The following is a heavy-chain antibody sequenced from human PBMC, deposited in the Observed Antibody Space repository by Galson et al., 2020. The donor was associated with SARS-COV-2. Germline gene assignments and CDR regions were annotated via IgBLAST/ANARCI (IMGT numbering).Heavy chain of an antibody. D-gene: IGHD3-16*01. Sequence: GGSLRLSCAASGFTFREAWMSWVRQTPGKGLEWIARIRRTSEGGPTEYAAPVKGRFTISRDESKETTFLQMNSLKTEDTAVYYCVADVPVPLSQIYVWGRGTLFTVPS. J-gene: IGHJ4*02. CDR1: GFTFREAW. CDR3: VADVPVPLSQIYV. V-gene: IGHV3-15*01. CDR2: IRRTSEGGPT.